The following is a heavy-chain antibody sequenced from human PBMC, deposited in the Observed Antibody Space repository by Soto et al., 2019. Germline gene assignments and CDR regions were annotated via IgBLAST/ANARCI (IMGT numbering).Heavy chain of an antibody. D-gene: IGHD1-26*01. V-gene: IGHV1-2*02. CDR1: GYSFTGHY. J-gene: IGHJ4*02. CDR3: GRGRSGQIVVFY. CDR2: IGPETGAT. Sequence: QVQLVQSGAEVKKPGASVKVSCKASGYSFTGHYIHWVRQAPEQGPEWMGEIGPETGATRYAQKFQGRVTMTRDMSITTVYMELNNLSPDDTAVYYCGRGRSGQIVVFYWGQGTPVTVSS.